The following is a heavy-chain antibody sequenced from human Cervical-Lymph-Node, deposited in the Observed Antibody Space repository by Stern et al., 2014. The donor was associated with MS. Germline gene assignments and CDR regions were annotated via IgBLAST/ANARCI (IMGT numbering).Heavy chain of an antibody. CDR1: GGTFSVYA. CDR2: IIPNIGTA. J-gene: IGHJ3*02. V-gene: IGHV1-69*01. Sequence: QMQLVQSGAEVKKPGSSVKVSCKASGGTFSVYAFSWVRQAPGQGLEWVGGIIPNIGTANYAQKFQGRVTITADASIKTAYMEVSSLRFEDTAMYYCARDQRHYGSGHYAFDIWGQGTMVTVSS. D-gene: IGHD3-10*01. CDR3: ARDQRHYGSGHYAFDI.